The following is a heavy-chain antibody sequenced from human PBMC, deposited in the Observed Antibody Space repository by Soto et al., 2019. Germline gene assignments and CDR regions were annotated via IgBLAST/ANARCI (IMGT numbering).Heavy chain of an antibody. D-gene: IGHD3-3*01. CDR2: ISYDGSNK. V-gene: IGHV3-30-3*01. J-gene: IGHJ4*02. CDR1: VFTFSSYA. CDR3: ARSRIFGVVIDY. Sequence: GGSLRLSCAASVFTFSSYAMHWVRQAPGKGLEWVAVISYDGSNKYYADSVKGRFTISRDNSKNTLYLQMNSLRAEDTAVYYCARSRIFGVVIDYWGQGTLVTVSS.